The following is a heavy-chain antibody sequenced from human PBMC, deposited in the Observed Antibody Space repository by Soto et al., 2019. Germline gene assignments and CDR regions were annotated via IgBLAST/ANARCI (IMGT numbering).Heavy chain of an antibody. J-gene: IGHJ2*01. CDR3: AKERVGPDWYSDL. CDR2: ISGSGIST. CDR1: GVTVSSNY. V-gene: IGHV3-23*01. Sequence: SCAASGVTVSSNYMSWVRQAPGKGLEWVSGISGSGISTHYADSVKGRFTVSRDNSKNTRYLQMNSLRAEDTAVYNCAKERVGPDWYSDLWGRDPLVPVS.